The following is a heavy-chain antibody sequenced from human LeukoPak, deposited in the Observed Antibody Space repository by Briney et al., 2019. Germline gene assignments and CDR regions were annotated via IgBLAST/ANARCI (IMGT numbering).Heavy chain of an antibody. Sequence: PGGSLRLSCAASGFAFSSYGMHWVRQAPGKGLEWVALISYDGRNKQYADSVKGRFTISRDNSKNTLSLQMNSLTAEDTAVYYCAKIRVVGLHYFDYWGQGTLVTVSS. CDR2: ISYDGRNK. CDR3: AKIRVVGLHYFDY. J-gene: IGHJ4*02. D-gene: IGHD3-16*01. CDR1: GFAFSSYG. V-gene: IGHV3-30*18.